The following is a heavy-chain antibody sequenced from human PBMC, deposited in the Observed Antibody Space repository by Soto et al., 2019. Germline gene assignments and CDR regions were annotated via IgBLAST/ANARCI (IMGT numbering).Heavy chain of an antibody. D-gene: IGHD3-9*01. J-gene: IGHJ6*01. CDR3: ARPGAGYDVLTGHYFYYFHAMDV. CDR1: GFLFNTYA. Sequence: PGGALRLSCTTSGFLFNTYAMHWIRQAPGKGLEWLAVMSHDGSNTYYADSVKGRFTISRDNSKNTLYLQMNSLRTDDTAVYYCARPGAGYDVLTGHYFYYFHAMDVWGQGTTVTVCS. V-gene: IGHV3-30-3*01. CDR2: MSHDGSNT.